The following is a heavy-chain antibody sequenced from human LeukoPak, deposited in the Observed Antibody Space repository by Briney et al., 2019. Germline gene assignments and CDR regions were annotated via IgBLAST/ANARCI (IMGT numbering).Heavy chain of an antibody. CDR2: ISSSSSTI. J-gene: IGHJ5*02. CDR1: GFTFSSYS. V-gene: IGHV3-48*01. D-gene: IGHD6-13*01. CDR3: ASYSSSPTWWFDP. Sequence: GGSLRLSCAASGFTFSSYSMNWVRQAPGKGLEWVSYISSSSSTIYYADSVKGRFTISRDSAKNSLYLQMNSLRAEDTAVYYCASYSSSPTWWFDPWGQGTLVTVSS.